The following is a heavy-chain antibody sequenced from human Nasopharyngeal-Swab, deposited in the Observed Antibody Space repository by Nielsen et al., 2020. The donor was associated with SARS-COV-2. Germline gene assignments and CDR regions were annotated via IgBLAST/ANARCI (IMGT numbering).Heavy chain of an antibody. J-gene: IGHJ6*02. CDR1: GGTFSSYA. D-gene: IGHD6-6*01. V-gene: IGHV1-69*13. Sequence: SSVQVSCKASGGTFSSYAISWVRQAPGQGREWMGGIIPIFGTAKYAQKFQGRVTITADESTSTDYMELSSLRSDDTAMYYCARDGTSRGIASRPGLYYYPMDVWGQGTTVTVSS. CDR3: ARDGTSRGIASRPGLYYYPMDV. CDR2: IIPIFGTA.